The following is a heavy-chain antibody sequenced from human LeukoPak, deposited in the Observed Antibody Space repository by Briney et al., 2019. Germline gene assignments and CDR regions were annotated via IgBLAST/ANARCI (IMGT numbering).Heavy chain of an antibody. V-gene: IGHV3-30*18. CDR2: ISYDGSNK. Sequence: PGRSLRLSCAASGFTFSSYGMPWVRQAPGKGLEWVAVISYDGSNKYYADSVKGRFTISRDNSKNTLYLQMNSLRAEDTAVYYCAKDPSGSYYYFYGMDVWGQGTTVTVSS. D-gene: IGHD1-26*01. CDR1: GFTFSSYG. CDR3: AKDPSGSYYYFYGMDV. J-gene: IGHJ6*02.